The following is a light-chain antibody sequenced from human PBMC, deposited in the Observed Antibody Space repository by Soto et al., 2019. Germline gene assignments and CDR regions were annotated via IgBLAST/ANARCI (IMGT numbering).Light chain of an antibody. CDR1: SIDVGDSDF. CDR3: SSFAATHTYI. Sequence: QSARAQARSGYGAPGRLVTIFCTGTSIDVGDSDFVSWYQQHPGKAPKLMIYVVTKRPSGVSDRFSGSKSGNTASLTISGLQDEDEADYYCSSFAATHTYIFGTGTKVTVL. CDR2: VVT. V-gene: IGLV2-11*01. J-gene: IGLJ1*01.